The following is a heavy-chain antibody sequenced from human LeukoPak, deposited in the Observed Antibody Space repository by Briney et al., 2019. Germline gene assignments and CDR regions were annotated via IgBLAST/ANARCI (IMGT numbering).Heavy chain of an antibody. CDR2: ISWNSGSI. CDR3: ARDRGYCSSTSCYNMDV. J-gene: IGHJ6*03. CDR1: GFTVSSNY. V-gene: IGHV3-48*04. D-gene: IGHD2-2*02. Sequence: PGGFLRLSCAASGFTVSSNYMSWVRQAPGKVLEWVSVISWNSGSIGYADSVKGRFTISRDNAKNSLYLQMNSLRAEDTAVYYCARDRGYCSSTSCYNMDVWGKGTTVTVSS.